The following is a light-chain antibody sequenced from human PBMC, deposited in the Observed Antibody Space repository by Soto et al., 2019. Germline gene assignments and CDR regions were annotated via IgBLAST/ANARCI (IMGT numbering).Light chain of an antibody. Sequence: QSVLTQPASVSGSPGQSITISCTGTSSDVGGYNYVSWYQQHPGKAPKLMIYDVSNRPSGVSNRFSGSKSGNTASLTISGLHAEDEADYYCSSYTSSKVFGTGTKLTVL. V-gene: IGLV2-14*01. CDR1: SSDVGGYNY. CDR2: DVS. CDR3: SSYTSSKV. J-gene: IGLJ1*01.